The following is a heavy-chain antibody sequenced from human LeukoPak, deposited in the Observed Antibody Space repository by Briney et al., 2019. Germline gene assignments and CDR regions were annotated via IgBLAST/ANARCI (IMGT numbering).Heavy chain of an antibody. D-gene: IGHD3-9*01. V-gene: IGHV1-69*04. CDR2: IIPILGIA. CDR3: ARLRYFDWLSPGYYFDY. J-gene: IGHJ4*02. Sequence: GASVKVSCKASGGTFSSYAISWVRQAPGQGLEWMGRIIPILGIANYAQKFQGRVTITADKSTSTAYMELSSLRSEDTAVYYCARLRYFDWLSPGYYFDYWGQGTLVTVSS. CDR1: GGTFSSYA.